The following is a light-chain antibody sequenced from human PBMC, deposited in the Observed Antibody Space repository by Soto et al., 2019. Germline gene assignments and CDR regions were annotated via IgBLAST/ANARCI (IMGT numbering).Light chain of an antibody. V-gene: IGLV2-14*01. J-gene: IGLJ1*01. CDR3: SSFTNTYSYV. Sequence: QSVLTQPASVSGSPGQSTTISCTGTSGDVGAYNYVSWYQQHPGKAPRLMIYDVSNRPSGASNRFSGSKSGNTASLTISGLQAEDEADYYCSSFTNTYSYVFGTGTKVTVL. CDR2: DVS. CDR1: SGDVGAYNY.